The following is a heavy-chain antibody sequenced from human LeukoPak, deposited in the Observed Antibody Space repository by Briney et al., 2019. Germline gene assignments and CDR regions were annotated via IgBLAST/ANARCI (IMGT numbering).Heavy chain of an antibody. Sequence: PSETLSLTCTVSGGSISSSSYYWGWIRQPPGKGLEWIGSIYYGGSTYYNPSLKSRVTISVDTSKNQFSLKLSSVTAADTAVYYCARPFLYDSSGYPPAQGRFDPWGQGTLVTISS. CDR1: GGSISSSSYY. D-gene: IGHD3-22*01. CDR2: IYYGGST. V-gene: IGHV4-39*01. CDR3: ARPFLYDSSGYPPAQGRFDP. J-gene: IGHJ5*02.